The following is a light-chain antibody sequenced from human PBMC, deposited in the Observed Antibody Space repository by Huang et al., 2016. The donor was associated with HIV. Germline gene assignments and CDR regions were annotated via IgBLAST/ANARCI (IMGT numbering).Light chain of an antibody. CDR2: AAS. CDR1: QDINNF. J-gene: IGKJ3*01. V-gene: IGKV1-8*01. Sequence: IRMTQSPSSLSAFTGDRVTITCRANQDINNFLAWYQQRPGSVPKLLIYAASTLQSGVPSRCSGNGSGTDFTLTIGCLHSEDVATYYCQQYDIHPLTFGPGTRVDIK. CDR3: QQYDIHPLT.